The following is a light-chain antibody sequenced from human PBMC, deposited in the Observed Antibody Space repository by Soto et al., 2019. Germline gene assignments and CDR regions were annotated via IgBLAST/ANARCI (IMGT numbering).Light chain of an antibody. V-gene: IGKV3-20*01. J-gene: IGKJ1*01. CDR1: QSVSNSY. Sequence: EIVLTHSPGTLSLSPGERATLSCRASQSVSNSYLAWYQQKPGQAPRLLIYGASNRATGIPDRFSGSGSGTDFTLTIGRLEPEDCAVYYCQHYATSPQTFGQGTKVDIK. CDR3: QHYATSPQT. CDR2: GAS.